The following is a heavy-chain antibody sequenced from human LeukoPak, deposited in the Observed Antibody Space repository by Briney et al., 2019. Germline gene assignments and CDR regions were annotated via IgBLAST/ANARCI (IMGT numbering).Heavy chain of an antibody. CDR3: ARRDCSSTSCYEIDY. D-gene: IGHD2-2*01. V-gene: IGHV3-30-3*01. J-gene: IGHJ4*02. CDR2: ISYDGSNK. Sequence: TGGSLRLSCAASGFTFSSYAMHWVRQAPGKGLEWVAVISYDGSNKYYADSVKGRFTISRDNSKNTLYLQMNSLRAEDTAVYYCARRDCSSTSCYEIDYWAREPWSPSPQ. CDR1: GFTFSSYA.